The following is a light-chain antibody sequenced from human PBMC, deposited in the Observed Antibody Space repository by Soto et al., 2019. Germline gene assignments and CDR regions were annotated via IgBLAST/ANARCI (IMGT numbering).Light chain of an antibody. Sequence: QSALTQPPSGSGSPGRSVTFSCTGNSSDVGGYKYVSWYQHHPGKAPKLMIFEVNKRPSGVPDRFSGSNSGNTASLTVSGLQAEDEADYYCSSYAGINNLGVFGTGTKVTVL. CDR3: SSYAGINNLGV. CDR1: SSDVGGYKY. V-gene: IGLV2-8*01. J-gene: IGLJ1*01. CDR2: EVN.